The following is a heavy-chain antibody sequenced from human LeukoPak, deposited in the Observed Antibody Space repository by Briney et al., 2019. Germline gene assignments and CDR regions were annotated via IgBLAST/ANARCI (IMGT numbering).Heavy chain of an antibody. V-gene: IGHV3-23*01. CDR2: ISGSGGST. Sequence: PGGSLRLSCAASGFTFSSYAMSWVRQAPGKGLEWVSAISGSGGSTYYADSVKGRFTISRDNSKNTLYLQMNSLRAEDTAVYYCARPRTLAYCSSTSCPEAFDYWGQGTLVTVSS. J-gene: IGHJ4*02. CDR3: ARPRTLAYCSSTSCPEAFDY. CDR1: GFTFSSYA. D-gene: IGHD2-2*01.